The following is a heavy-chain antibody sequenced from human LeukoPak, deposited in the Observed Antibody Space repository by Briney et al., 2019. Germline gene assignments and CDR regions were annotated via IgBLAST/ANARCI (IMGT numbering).Heavy chain of an antibody. D-gene: IGHD2-2*01. CDR3: AKDQKTSSTSCYDY. Sequence: PGGSLRHSCAASGFTFSSYAMSWVRQAPGKGLEWVSAISGSGGSTYYADSVKGRFTISRDNSKNTLYLQMNSLRAEDTAVYYCAKDQKTSSTSCYDYWGQGTLVTVSS. CDR1: GFTFSSYA. CDR2: ISGSGGST. J-gene: IGHJ4*02. V-gene: IGHV3-23*01.